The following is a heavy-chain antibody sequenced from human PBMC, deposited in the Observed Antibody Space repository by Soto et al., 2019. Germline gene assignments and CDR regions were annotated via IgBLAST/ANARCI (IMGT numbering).Heavy chain of an antibody. J-gene: IGHJ4*02. V-gene: IGHV4-61*01. D-gene: IGHD6-13*01. CDR1: GFSVKNGSYY. Sequence: ETLSLTXTVFGFSVKNGSYYWSWIRQPPGKGLEWIGYIYYSGRTNYNPSLKSRVTISVDTSKNQFSLKLSSVTATDTAIHYCAREQQLGHVKSFDYWGQGTLVTVSS. CDR2: IYYSGRT. CDR3: AREQQLGHVKSFDY.